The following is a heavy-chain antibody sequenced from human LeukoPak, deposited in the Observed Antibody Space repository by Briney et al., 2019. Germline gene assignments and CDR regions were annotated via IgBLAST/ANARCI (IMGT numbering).Heavy chain of an antibody. D-gene: IGHD3-22*01. CDR3: ARSAVDTADFDY. CDR1: GGSISSGGYY. CDR2: IYHSGST. Sequence: SQTLSLTCTVSGGSISSGGYYWSWIRQPPGKGLEWIGYIYHSGSTYYNPSLKSRVTISVDRSKNQFSLKLSSVTAADTAVFYCARSAVDTADFDYWAREPWSPSPQ. J-gene: IGHJ4*02. V-gene: IGHV4-30-2*01.